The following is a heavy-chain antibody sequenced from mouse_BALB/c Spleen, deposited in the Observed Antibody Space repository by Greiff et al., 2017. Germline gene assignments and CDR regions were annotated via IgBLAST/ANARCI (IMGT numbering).Heavy chain of an antibody. D-gene: IGHD2-2*01. Sequence: VKLVESGPELVRPGASVKMSCKASGYTFTSYWMHWVKQRPGQGLEWIGMIDPSNSETRLNQKFKDKATLNVDKSSNTAYMQLSSLTSEDSAVYYCARVWLRRGGYAMDYWGQGTSVTVSS. CDR2: IDPSNSET. CDR1: GYTFTSYW. V-gene: IGHV1S127*01. CDR3: ARVWLRRGGYAMDY. J-gene: IGHJ4*01.